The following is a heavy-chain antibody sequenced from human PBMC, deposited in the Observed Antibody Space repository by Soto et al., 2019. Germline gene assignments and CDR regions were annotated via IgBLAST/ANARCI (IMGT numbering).Heavy chain of an antibody. CDR1: GYSFTDYH. CDR3: ARTDKGDYVPPLDN. Sequence: QVQLVQSGAEVKKPGASVKVSCKASGYSFTDYHIHWVRQAPGQGLEWLGRINPKSGGTSTAQKFQGWVTMTTDTSISTASMELTRLTSDDTAIYYCARTDKGDYVPPLDNWGQGTLVTVSS. CDR2: INPKSGGT. V-gene: IGHV1-2*04. D-gene: IGHD4-17*01. J-gene: IGHJ4*02.